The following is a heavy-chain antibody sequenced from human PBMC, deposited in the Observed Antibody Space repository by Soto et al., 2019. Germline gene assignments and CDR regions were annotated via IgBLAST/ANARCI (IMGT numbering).Heavy chain of an antibody. V-gene: IGHV3-21*02. Sequence: EVQLVESGGGLVKPGGSLRLSCAASGFTFSSFSMNWVRQAPGKGLEWVSSISGNSRYIYYADSRKGRFTVSRDNAKNSLYLQMNSLRAEDTAVYYCARDRGDYEGLVPYYFDHWGQGTLVTVSS. CDR1: GFTFSSFS. D-gene: IGHD4-17*01. CDR3: ARDRGDYEGLVPYYFDH. CDR2: ISGNSRYI. J-gene: IGHJ4*02.